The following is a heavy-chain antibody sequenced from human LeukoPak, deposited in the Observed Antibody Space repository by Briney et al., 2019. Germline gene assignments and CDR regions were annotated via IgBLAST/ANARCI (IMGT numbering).Heavy chain of an antibody. V-gene: IGHV4-39*07. J-gene: IGHJ5*02. CDR3: ARAGLGSWFDP. CDR1: GGSISSSSYY. CDR2: IYYSGST. D-gene: IGHD2-15*01. Sequence: PSETLSLTCTVSGGSISSSSYYWGWIRQPPGKGLEWIGSIYYSGSTYYNPSLKSRVTISVDTSKNQFSLKLSSVTAADTAVYYCARAGLGSWFDPWGQGTLVTVSS.